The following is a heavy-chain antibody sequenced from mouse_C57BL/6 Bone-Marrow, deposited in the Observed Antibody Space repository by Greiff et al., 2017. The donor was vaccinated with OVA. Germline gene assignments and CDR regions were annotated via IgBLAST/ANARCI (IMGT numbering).Heavy chain of an antibody. CDR3: ATYYDYDEAMDY. V-gene: IGHV3-6*01. J-gene: IGHJ4*01. CDR2: ISYDGSN. Sequence: EVQLQESGPGLVKPSQSLSLTCSVTGYSITSGYYWNWIRQFPGNKLEWMGYISYDGSNNYNPSLKNRISITRDTSKNQFFLKLNSVTTEDTATYYCATYYDYDEAMDYWGQGTSVTVSS. CDR1: GYSITSGYY. D-gene: IGHD2-4*01.